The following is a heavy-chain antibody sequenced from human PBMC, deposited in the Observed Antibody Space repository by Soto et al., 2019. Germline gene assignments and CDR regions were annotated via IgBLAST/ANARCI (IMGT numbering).Heavy chain of an antibody. D-gene: IGHD5-18*01. V-gene: IGHV4-4*02. CDR1: GASISNGKW. J-gene: IGHJ4*02. CDR3: TRDGDDGYSLAC. Sequence: QVQLQESGPGLVKPSETLTLTCAVSGASISNGKWWSWVRQTPGKGLEWIGEFSHGMSANYNPALRSRVTVEGGTSKNPFSLKLSVAAAATAMYYCTRDGDDGYSLACWGQGTLVTVSS. CDR2: FSHGMSA.